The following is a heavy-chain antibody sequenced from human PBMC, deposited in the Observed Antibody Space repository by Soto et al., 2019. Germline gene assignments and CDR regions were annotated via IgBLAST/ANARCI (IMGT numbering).Heavy chain of an antibody. V-gene: IGHV1-69*01. J-gene: IGHJ4*02. D-gene: IGHD3-22*01. CDR2: IIPIFGTA. CDR3: ARETTPAYYYDSSGYYVFGY. Sequence: QVQLVQSGAEVKKPGSSVKVSCKASGGTFSSYAISWVRQAPGQGLEWMGGIIPIFGTANYARKFQGRVTITADESTCTAYMELSRLRSEDTAVYYCARETTPAYYYDSSGYYVFGYWGQGTLVTVSS. CDR1: GGTFSSYA.